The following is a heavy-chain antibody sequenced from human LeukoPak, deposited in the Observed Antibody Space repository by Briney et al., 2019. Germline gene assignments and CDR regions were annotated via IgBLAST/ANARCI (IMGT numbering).Heavy chain of an antibody. CDR2: ISHSGST. J-gene: IGHJ4*02. CDR3: AGHHPRNTVDF. D-gene: IGHD2/OR15-2a*01. CDR1: GGSISNYY. Sequence: PSETLSLTCTVSGGSISNYYWSWIRQPPGKGVEWIGYISHSGSTNYSPSLKSRVTISLDTSKNQFSLKLSSVTAADTAVYYCAGHHPRNTVDFWGQGTLVTVSS. V-gene: IGHV4-59*08.